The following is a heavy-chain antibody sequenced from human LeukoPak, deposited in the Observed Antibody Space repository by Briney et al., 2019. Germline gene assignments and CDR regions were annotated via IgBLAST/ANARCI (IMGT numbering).Heavy chain of an antibody. D-gene: IGHD1-1*01. J-gene: IGHJ4*02. Sequence: GGSLRLSCGTSGFTFNRFWMSWVRQAPGKGREWVGNINENGSKKNYVDSVKGRFTISRDNSKNTLNLQMNSLRAEDTAVYYCAKVGDNWDFDYWGQGTLVTVSS. V-gene: IGHV3-7*01. CDR2: INENGSKK. CDR3: AKVGDNWDFDY. CDR1: GFTFNRFW.